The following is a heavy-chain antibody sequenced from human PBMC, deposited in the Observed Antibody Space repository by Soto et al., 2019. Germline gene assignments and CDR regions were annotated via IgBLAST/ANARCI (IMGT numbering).Heavy chain of an antibody. J-gene: IGHJ4*02. D-gene: IGHD4-17*01. V-gene: IGHV4-59*01. CDR3: ARGPNGDYSDY. CDR1: GGSISSYY. Sequence: SETLSLTCTVSGGSISSYYWSWIRQPPGKGLEWIGYIYYSGSTNYNPSLKSRVTISVDTSKNQFSLKLSSVTAADTAVYYCARGPNGDYSDYWGQGTLVTVSS. CDR2: IYYSGST.